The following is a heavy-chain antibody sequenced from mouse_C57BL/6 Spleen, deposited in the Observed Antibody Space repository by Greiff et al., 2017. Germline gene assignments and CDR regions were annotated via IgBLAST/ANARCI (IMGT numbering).Heavy chain of an antibody. Sequence: EVKLVESGGGLVQPGGSLSLSCAAPGFTFTDYYMSWVRQPPGKALEWLGFIRNKANGYTTEYSASVKGRFTISRDNSQSILYLQMNALRAEDSATYYCARLNWDDAMDYWGQGTSVTVSS. CDR3: ARLNWDDAMDY. D-gene: IGHD4-1*01. CDR2: IRNKANGYTT. J-gene: IGHJ4*01. V-gene: IGHV7-3*01. CDR1: GFTFTDYY.